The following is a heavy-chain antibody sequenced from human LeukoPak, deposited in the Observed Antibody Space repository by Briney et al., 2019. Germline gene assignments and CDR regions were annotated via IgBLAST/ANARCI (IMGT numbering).Heavy chain of an antibody. Sequence: PSETLSLTCTVSGGSISSSSYYWGWIRQPPGKGLEWIGSIYYSGSTYYNPSLRSRVTISVDTSKNQFSLKLSSVTAADTAVYYCARGGSYYYMDVWGKGTTVTVSS. CDR1: GGSISSSSYY. D-gene: IGHD1-26*01. CDR2: IYYSGST. CDR3: ARGGSYYYMDV. V-gene: IGHV4-39*07. J-gene: IGHJ6*03.